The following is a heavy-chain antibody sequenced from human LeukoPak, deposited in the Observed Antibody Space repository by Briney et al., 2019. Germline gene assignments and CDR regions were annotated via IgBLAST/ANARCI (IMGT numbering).Heavy chain of an antibody. Sequence: SGESLKIPCKGSGYSSTSYWIGWVRQMPGKGLEWMGIIYPGDSDTRYSPSFQGQVTISADKSISTAYLQWSSLKASDTAMYYCARRGRRATTTADYWGQGTLVTVSS. J-gene: IGHJ4*02. CDR2: IYPGDSDT. D-gene: IGHD1-26*01. CDR3: ARRGRRATTTADY. CDR1: GYSSTSYW. V-gene: IGHV5-51*01.